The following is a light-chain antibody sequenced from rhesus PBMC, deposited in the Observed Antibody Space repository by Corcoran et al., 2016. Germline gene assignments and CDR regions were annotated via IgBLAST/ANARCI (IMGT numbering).Light chain of an antibody. Sequence: QAALTQPRSVSGSPGQSVTISCTGTSRDIGGYNYVSWYQQHPGTAPKLMIYAVSKRPSGVSDRFSGSKSGNTASLTISGLQAEDEADYYCSSYAGSNTFLFGGGTRLTVL. V-gene: IGLV2-32*02. J-gene: IGLJ2*01. CDR2: AVS. CDR3: SSYAGSNTFL. CDR1: SRDIGGYNY.